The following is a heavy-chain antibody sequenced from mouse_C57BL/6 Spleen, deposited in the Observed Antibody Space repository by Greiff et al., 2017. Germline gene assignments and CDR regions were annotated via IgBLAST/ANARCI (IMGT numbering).Heavy chain of an antibody. CDR1: GYTFTSYW. V-gene: IGHV1-53*01. CDR3: ARGRIYDGYYPAY. Sequence: QVQLQQPGTELVKPGASVKLSCKASGYTFTSYWMHWVKQRPGQGLEWIGNINPSNGGTNYTEKFKSKATLTVDKSSSTAYMQLSSLTSEDAAVYYCARGRIYDGYYPAYWGQGTLVTVSA. J-gene: IGHJ3*01. D-gene: IGHD2-3*01. CDR2: INPSNGGT.